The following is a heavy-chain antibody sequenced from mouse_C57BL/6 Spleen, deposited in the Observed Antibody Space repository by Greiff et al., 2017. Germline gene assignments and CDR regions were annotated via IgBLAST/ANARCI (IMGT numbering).Heavy chain of an antibody. CDR3: AFRRDYYGSSTWFAY. D-gene: IGHD1-1*01. CDR2: IDPEDGDT. J-gene: IGHJ3*01. V-gene: IGHV14-1*01. Sequence: VQLQQSGAELVRPGASVKLSCTASGFNIKDYYMHWVKQRPEQGLEWIGRIDPEDGDTEYAPKFQGKATMTADTSSNTAYLQLSSLTSEDTAVYYCAFRRDYYGSSTWFAYWGQGTLVTVSA. CDR1: GFNIKDYY.